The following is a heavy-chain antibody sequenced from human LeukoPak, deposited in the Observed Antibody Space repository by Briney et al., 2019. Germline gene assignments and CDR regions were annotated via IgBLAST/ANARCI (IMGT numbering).Heavy chain of an antibody. J-gene: IGHJ6*03. D-gene: IGHD2-2*01. V-gene: IGHV3-33*01. CDR1: GFTFSSYG. CDR3: ARGKLGYCSSTSCYGPYYMDV. CDR2: IWYDGSNK. Sequence: GGSLRLSCAASGFTFSSYGMHWVRQAPGKGLESVAVIWYDGSNKYYADSVKGRFTISRDNSKNTLYLQMNSLRAEDTALYYCARGKLGYCSSTSCYGPYYMDVWGKRTMVTVSS.